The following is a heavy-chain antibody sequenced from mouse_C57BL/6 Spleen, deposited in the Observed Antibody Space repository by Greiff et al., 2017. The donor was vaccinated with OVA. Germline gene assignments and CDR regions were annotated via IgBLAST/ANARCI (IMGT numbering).Heavy chain of an antibody. CDR1: GYTFTDYN. Sequence: EVQLQQSGPELVKPGASVKMSCKASGYTFTDYNMHWVKQSHGKSLEWIGYINPNNGGTSYNQKFKGKATVTVNKSSSTAYMELRSLTSEDSAVYSCARGGYYGPFDYWGQGATLTVSS. CDR2: INPNNGGT. V-gene: IGHV1-22*01. J-gene: IGHJ2*01. CDR3: ARGGYYGPFDY. D-gene: IGHD1-2*01.